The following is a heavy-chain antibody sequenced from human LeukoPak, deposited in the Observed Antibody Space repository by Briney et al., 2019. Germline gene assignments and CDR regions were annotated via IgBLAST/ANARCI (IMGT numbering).Heavy chain of an antibody. CDR3: ARAFGIAAARLDY. CDR1: GFTFSSYS. CDR2: ISSSSSYI. Sequence: GGSLRLSCAASGFTFSSYSINWVRQAPGKGLEWVSSISSSSSYIYYADSVKGRFTISRDNAKNSLYLQMNSLRAEDTAVYYCARAFGIAAARLDYWGQGTLVTVSS. J-gene: IGHJ4*02. D-gene: IGHD6-13*01. V-gene: IGHV3-21*01.